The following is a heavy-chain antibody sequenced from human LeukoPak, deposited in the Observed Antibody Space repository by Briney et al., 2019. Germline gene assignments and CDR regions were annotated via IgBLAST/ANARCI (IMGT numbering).Heavy chain of an antibody. V-gene: IGHV3-23*01. CDR2: ISGSGGST. J-gene: IGHJ4*02. CDR3: GKLVKVVSRGSFDY. CDR1: GFTFSSYA. Sequence: GGSLRLSCAASGFTFSSYAMSWVRQAPGKGLEWVSAISGSGGSTYYADSVKGRFTISRDNSKNTLYLQMNSLRAEDTAVYYCGKLVKVVSRGSFDYWGQGTLVTVSS. D-gene: IGHD2-15*01.